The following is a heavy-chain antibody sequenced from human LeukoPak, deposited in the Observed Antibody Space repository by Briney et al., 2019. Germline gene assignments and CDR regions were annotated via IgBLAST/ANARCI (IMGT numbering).Heavy chain of an antibody. Sequence: SETLSLTCAVYGGSFSGYYWSWIRQPPGKGLEWIGEINHSGSTNYNPSLKSRVTISVDTSKNQFSLKLSSVTAADTAVYHCARGPLRYCGGDCYPPLGDAFDIWGQGTMVTVSS. CDR1: GGSFSGYY. J-gene: IGHJ3*02. V-gene: IGHV4-34*01. CDR2: INHSGST. D-gene: IGHD2-21*02. CDR3: ARGPLRYCGGDCYPPLGDAFDI.